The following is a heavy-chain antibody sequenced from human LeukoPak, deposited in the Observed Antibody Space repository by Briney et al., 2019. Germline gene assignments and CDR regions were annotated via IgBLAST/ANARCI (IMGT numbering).Heavy chain of an antibody. CDR1: GFTFSNHG. V-gene: IGHV3-23*01. CDR2: ISPSGDIT. D-gene: IGHD3-10*01. J-gene: IGHJ4*02. Sequence: GGSLRLSCAASGFTFSNHGMNWVRQAPGKELEWVSGISPSGDITYYADSVKGRFTISRDNSKNKLYLEVISLTAEDTAVYYCAKDDAWLRFGEWSQGTLVTVSS. CDR3: AKDDAWLRFGE.